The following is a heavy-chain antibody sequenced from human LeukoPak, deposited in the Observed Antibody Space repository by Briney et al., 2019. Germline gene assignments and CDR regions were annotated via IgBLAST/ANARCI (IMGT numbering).Heavy chain of an antibody. CDR3: AKILYYYDSSQPY. J-gene: IGHJ4*02. V-gene: IGHV1-69*06. CDR2: IIPIFGTA. CDR1: GGTFSSYA. Sequence: ASVKVSCKASGGTFSSYAISWVRQAPGQGLEWMGGIIPIFGTANYAQKFQGRVTITADKSTSTAYMELSSLRSEDTAVYYCAKILYYYDSSQPYWGQGTLVTVSS. D-gene: IGHD3-22*01.